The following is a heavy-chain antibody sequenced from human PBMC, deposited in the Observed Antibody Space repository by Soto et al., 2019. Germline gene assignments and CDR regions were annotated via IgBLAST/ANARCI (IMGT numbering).Heavy chain of an antibody. Sequence: QLQLQESGPGLVKPWETLSLTCTVSGDSISSSNYFWGWIRQPPGKGLEWIGTIFYSGSTYYNPSLKSRVPISVDPSTNQFSLKLTSVTAADTALYYWASRYGWLYFDYWGQGSLVTVSS. CDR2: IFYSGST. D-gene: IGHD6-19*01. CDR3: ASRYGWLYFDY. J-gene: IGHJ4*02. CDR1: GDSISSSNYF. V-gene: IGHV4-39*01.